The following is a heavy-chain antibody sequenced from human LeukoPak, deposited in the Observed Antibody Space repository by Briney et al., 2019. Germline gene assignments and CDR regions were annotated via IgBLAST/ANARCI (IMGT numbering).Heavy chain of an antibody. D-gene: IGHD6-13*01. CDR3: ASLIAAAGTFDY. CDR1: GGTFSSYA. CDR2: IIPIFGTA. V-gene: IGHV1-69*01. J-gene: IGHJ4*02. Sequence: SVQVSCQASGGTFSSYAISWVRQAPGQGLEWMGGIIPIFGTANYAQKFQGRVTITADESTSTAYMELSSLRSEDTAVYYCASLIAAAGTFDYWGQGTLVTVSS.